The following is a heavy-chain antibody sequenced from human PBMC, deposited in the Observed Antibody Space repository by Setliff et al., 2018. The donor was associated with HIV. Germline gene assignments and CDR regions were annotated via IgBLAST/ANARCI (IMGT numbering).Heavy chain of an antibody. V-gene: IGHV4-4*07. CDR3: ARHGDAFVVPADV. CDR1: GGSISSYY. Sequence: SETLSLTCTVSGGSISSYYWSWIRQPPGKGLEWIGRVYTSGTTNYNPSLKSRVTMSLDTSKNQLSLKLNSVTPADTALYYCARHGDAFVVPADVWGQGTQVTVSS. J-gene: IGHJ4*02. D-gene: IGHD2-2*01. CDR2: VYTSGTT.